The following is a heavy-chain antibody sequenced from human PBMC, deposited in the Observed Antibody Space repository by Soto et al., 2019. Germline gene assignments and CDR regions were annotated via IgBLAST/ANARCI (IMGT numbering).Heavy chain of an antibody. V-gene: IGHV4-59*01. D-gene: IGHD3-22*01. CDR3: AGTSGYHRGGWFDP. Sequence: SETLSLTCTVSGGSISSYYWSWIRQPPGKGLEWIGYIYYSGSTNYNPSLKSRVTISVDTSKNQFSLKLSSVTAADTAVYYCAGTSGYHRGGWFDPWGQGTLVTVSS. CDR1: GGSISSYY. J-gene: IGHJ5*02. CDR2: IYYSGST.